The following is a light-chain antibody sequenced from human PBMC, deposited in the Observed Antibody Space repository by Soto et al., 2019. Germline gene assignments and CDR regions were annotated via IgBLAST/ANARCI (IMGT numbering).Light chain of an antibody. V-gene: IGKV3-11*01. CDR3: QQRSSLFT. Sequence: DIVLTQSPSTLSLSPGERATLSCRASQSVSNYLAWYQQKPGQAPRLLIYDASTRATGIPVRFSGSGSGTDFTLTISSLQPEDFAVYYCQQRSSLFTFGPGTKVEIK. J-gene: IGKJ3*01. CDR1: QSVSNY. CDR2: DAS.